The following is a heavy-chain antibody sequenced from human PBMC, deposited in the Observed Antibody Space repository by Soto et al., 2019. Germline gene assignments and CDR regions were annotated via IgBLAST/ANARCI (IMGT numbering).Heavy chain of an antibody. J-gene: IGHJ3*02. CDR3: ANLDMITFGGIIGQNDEIDI. D-gene: IGHD3-16*01. V-gene: IGHV4-39*01. Sequence: SETLSLTCSFSGDSISRSSHYWGWIRQPPGKGLEWIGSVHISEKAYYNPSLKSRVSVLMDTPKNEFSLRLSSVTAADTAVYYCANLDMITFGGIIGQNDEIDIWGQGTMVTVSS. CDR1: GDSISRSSHY. CDR2: VHISEKA.